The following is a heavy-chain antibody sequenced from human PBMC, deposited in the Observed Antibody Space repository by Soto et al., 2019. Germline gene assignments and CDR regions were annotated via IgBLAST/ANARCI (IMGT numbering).Heavy chain of an antibody. V-gene: IGHV1-46*01. Sequence: QVQLVQSGAEVKKPGASVKVSCKASGYTFTSYYMHWVRQAPGQGLEWMGVINPSGGSTDYAQKFQGRVTLTRDTSTSTVYMHLSSLRSEDTAVFSLAREGNGSTLGHSVDFDYRGKGTLVTVSS. J-gene: IGHJ4*02. CDR2: INPSGGST. D-gene: IGHD2-8*01. CDR1: GYTFTSYY. CDR3: AREGNGSTLGHSVDFDY.